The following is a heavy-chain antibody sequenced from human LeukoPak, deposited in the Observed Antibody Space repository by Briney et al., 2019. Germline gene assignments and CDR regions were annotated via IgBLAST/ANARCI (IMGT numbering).Heavy chain of an antibody. CDR2: ISAYNGNT. CDR1: GYTFTSYG. D-gene: IGHD3-3*01. J-gene: IGHJ5*02. V-gene: IGHV1-18*01. CDR3: ARDHSWYYDFWSGPNWFDP. Sequence: GASVKVSCKASGYTFTSYGISWVRQAPGQGLEWMGWISAYNGNTNYAQKFQGRVTMTRDTSISTAYMELSRLRSDDTAVYYCARDHSWYYDFWSGPNWFDPWGQGTLVTVSS.